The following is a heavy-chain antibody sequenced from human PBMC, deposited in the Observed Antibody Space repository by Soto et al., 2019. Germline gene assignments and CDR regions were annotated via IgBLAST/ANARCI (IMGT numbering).Heavy chain of an antibody. CDR3: ARFRRGPAALFDKN. CDR2: IDQSGTT. V-gene: IGHV4-34*01. J-gene: IGHJ4*02. D-gene: IGHD2-2*01. Sequence: PSETLSLTCAVYGGPFSGFYWSWIRQPPGKELEWIGEIDQSGTTNYNPSLKSRGTMSVDTSKNQFSLNLRSVTAADTATYYCARFRRGPAALFDKNWGQGTQVTVSS. CDR1: GGPFSGFY.